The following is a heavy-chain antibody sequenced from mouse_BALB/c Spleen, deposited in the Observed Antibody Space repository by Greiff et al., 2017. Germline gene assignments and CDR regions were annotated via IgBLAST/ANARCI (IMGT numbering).Heavy chain of an antibody. CDR1: GISITTGNYR. V-gene: IGHV3-5*02. CDR2: IYYSGTI. D-gene: IGHD2-2*01. CDR3: ARFYGYLYAMDY. Sequence: EVKLMESGPGLVKPSQTVSLTCTVTGISITTGNYRWSWIRQFPGNKLEWIGYIYYSGTITYNPSLTSRTTITRDTSKNQFFLEMNSLTAEDTATYYCARFYGYLYAMDYWGQGTSVTVSS. J-gene: IGHJ4*01.